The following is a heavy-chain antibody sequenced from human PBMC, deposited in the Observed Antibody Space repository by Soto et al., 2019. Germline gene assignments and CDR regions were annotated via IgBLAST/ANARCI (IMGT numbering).Heavy chain of an antibody. CDR3: PRPIEPESSTSWFDP. Sequence: PSQTLSVTRVFSGDSVSSNSPAWHWIRQSPSRGLECLGRTYYKSKWYNDYAVSVNSRITVNPDTSKNQFSLQLNSVTPEDTAVYHCPRPIEPESSTSWFDPWGQGPLVTVSS. V-gene: IGHV6-1*01. CDR1: GDSVSSNSPA. D-gene: IGHD6-6*01. J-gene: IGHJ5*02. CDR2: TYYKSKWYN.